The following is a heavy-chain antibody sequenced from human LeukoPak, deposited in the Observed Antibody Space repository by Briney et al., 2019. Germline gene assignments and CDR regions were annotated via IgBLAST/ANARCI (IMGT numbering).Heavy chain of an antibody. Sequence: SETLSLTCTVSGGSISIYYWSWIRQPPGKGLEWIGYVYNSGSTNYGPSLKSRVTISVDTSKNQFSLRLSSVTASDTAVYYCVRDRELNYWGQGALVTVSS. CDR1: GGSISIYY. CDR3: VRDRELNY. D-gene: IGHD1-26*01. V-gene: IGHV4-59*01. J-gene: IGHJ4*02. CDR2: VYNSGST.